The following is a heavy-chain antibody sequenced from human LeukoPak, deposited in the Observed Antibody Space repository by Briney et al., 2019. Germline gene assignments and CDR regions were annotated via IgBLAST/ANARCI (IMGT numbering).Heavy chain of an antibody. V-gene: IGHV3-48*03. CDR3: ARGGYYFDY. Sequence: PGGSLRLSCAASGFTFSTYEMNWVRQAPGKGLEWVSYISSSGTTIYYADSVKGRFTISRDNAKNSLVLQMNSLRAEDTAVYYCARGGYYFDYWGQGTLVTVSS. CDR2: ISSSGTTI. J-gene: IGHJ4*02. CDR1: GFTFSTYE.